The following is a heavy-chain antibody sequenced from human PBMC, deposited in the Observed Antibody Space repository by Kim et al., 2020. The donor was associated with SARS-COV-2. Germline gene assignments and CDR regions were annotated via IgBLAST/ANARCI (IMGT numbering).Heavy chain of an antibody. D-gene: IGHD3-10*01. CDR3: ARWAGSYGSGSYYNDY. J-gene: IGHJ4*02. Sequence: SETLSLTCTVSGGSISSYFWNWIRQPPGKGLEWIGYIYYSGSTNYNPSLKSRVTISVDTSKNQFSLKLSPVTAADTAVYYCARWAGSYGSGSYYNDYWGQGTLVTVSS. V-gene: IGHV4-59*01. CDR1: GGSISSYF. CDR2: IYYSGST.